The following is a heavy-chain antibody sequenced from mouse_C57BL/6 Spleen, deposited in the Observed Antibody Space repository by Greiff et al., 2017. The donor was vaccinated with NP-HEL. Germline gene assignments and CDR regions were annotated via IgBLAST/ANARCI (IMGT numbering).Heavy chain of an antibody. D-gene: IGHD2-12*01. CDR3: ARRFYDVYYYAMDY. CDR2: ISSGSSTI. V-gene: IGHV5-17*01. Sequence: EVKLMESGGGLVKPGGFLKLSCAASGFTFSDYGMHWVRQAPEKGLEWVAYISSGSSTIYYADTVKGRFTISRDNAKNTLFLQMTSLRSEDTAMYYCARRFYDVYYYAMDYWGQGTSVTVSS. J-gene: IGHJ4*01. CDR1: GFTFSDYG.